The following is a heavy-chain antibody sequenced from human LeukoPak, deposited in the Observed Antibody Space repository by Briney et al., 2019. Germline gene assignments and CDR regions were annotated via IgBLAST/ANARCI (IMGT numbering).Heavy chain of an antibody. Sequence: GGSLRLSCAASGFIFSDYGMNWVRQVPGKGLEWLTFIRHDGSNKFYAESVRGRFTISRDMSKNTLYLQMNSLTLEDTAIYYCTKEKVAYYTDRWSGLFDTWGQGTLVSVSS. J-gene: IGHJ5*02. V-gene: IGHV3-30*02. CDR2: IRHDGSNK. D-gene: IGHD1-26*01. CDR3: TKEKVAYYTDRWSGLFDT. CDR1: GFIFSDYG.